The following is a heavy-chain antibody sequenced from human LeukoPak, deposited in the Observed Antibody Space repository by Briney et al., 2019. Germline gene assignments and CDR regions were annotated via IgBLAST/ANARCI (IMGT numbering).Heavy chain of an antibody. J-gene: IGHJ4*02. CDR1: GFTFSFYG. Sequence: GGSLRLSCAASGFTFSFYGMSWFRQAPGEGLEWVSAIGAPSGSTYYADSVKGRFTISRDNSKNTLYLQLNSLRAEDTAVYYCAKDRYCSGGNCYYFDYWGQGTLVTVSS. V-gene: IGHV3-23*01. CDR2: IGAPSGST. D-gene: IGHD2-15*01. CDR3: AKDRYCSGGNCYYFDY.